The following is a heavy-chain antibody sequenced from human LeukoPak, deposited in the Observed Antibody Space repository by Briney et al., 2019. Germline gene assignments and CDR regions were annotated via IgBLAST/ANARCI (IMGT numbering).Heavy chain of an antibody. J-gene: IGHJ5*02. V-gene: IGHV3-53*01. CDR3: ARGDNSAYNWFDP. D-gene: IGHD4-23*01. CDR1: GFTVSSNF. Sequence: GGSLRLSCAASGFTVSSNFMSWVRQAPGKELEWVSVIYSGGGTYYTDSVKGRFTISRDNSKNTLYLQMNSLRAEDTAVYYCARGDNSAYNWFDPSGQGTLVTVSS. CDR2: IYSGGGT.